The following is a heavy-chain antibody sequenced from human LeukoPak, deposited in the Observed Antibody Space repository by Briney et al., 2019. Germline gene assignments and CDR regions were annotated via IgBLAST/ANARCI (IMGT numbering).Heavy chain of an antibody. CDR2: INPNTGGT. CDR1: GYTFTDHY. CDR3: AREKLQIAPLHLDP. J-gene: IGHJ5*02. Sequence: GASVKVSCKASGYTFTDHYIHWVRQAPGQGLQWMGWINPNTGGTNYPQKFQGRVTMTRDTSICTAYMELSRLISDDTAVYYCAREKLQIAPLHLDPWGQGTLVTVSS. D-gene: IGHD1-7*01. V-gene: IGHV1-2*02.